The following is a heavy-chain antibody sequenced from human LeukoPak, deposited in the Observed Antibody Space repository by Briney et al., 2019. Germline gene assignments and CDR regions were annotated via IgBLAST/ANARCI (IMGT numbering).Heavy chain of an antibody. V-gene: IGHV1-2*02. CDR3: AREWVIVGATRDAFDI. CDR2: INPNSGGT. D-gene: IGHD1-26*01. CDR1: GYTFTGYY. Sequence: ASVKVSCKASGYTFTGYYMHWVRQAPGQGLEWMGWINPNSGGTNYAQKFQGRVTMTRDTSISTAYMELSRLRSDDTAVYYCAREWVIVGATRDAFDIWGQGTVVTVSS. J-gene: IGHJ3*02.